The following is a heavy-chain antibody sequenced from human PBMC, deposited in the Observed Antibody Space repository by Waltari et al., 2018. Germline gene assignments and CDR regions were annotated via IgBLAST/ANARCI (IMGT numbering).Heavy chain of an antibody. CDR2: ISGSGGST. V-gene: IGHV3-23*01. D-gene: IGHD1-26*01. CDR3: AKTRSPEDYYYYYGMDV. Sequence: VQLQESGPGLVKPSQTLSLTCTVSGGSISSGGYYWSWIRQHPGKGLEWVSAISGSGGSTYYADSVKGRFTISRDNSKNTLYLQMNSLRAEDTAVYYCAKTRSPEDYYYYYGMDVWGQGTTVTVSS. J-gene: IGHJ6*02. CDR1: GGSISSGGYY.